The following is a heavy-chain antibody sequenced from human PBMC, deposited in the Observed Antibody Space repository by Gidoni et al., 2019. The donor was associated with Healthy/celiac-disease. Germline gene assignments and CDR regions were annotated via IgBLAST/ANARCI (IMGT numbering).Heavy chain of an antibody. Sequence: QVQLQESGPGLVKPSQTLSLTCTVPGGSISSGGYYWSWIRQHPGKGLEWIGYIYYSGSTYYNPSLKSRVTISVDTSKNQFSLKLSSVTAADTAVYYCARDGIGGTTVNAFDIWGQGTMVTVSS. J-gene: IGHJ3*02. CDR3: ARDGIGGTTVNAFDI. CDR2: IYYSGST. V-gene: IGHV4-31*03. CDR1: GGSISSGGYY. D-gene: IGHD4-17*01.